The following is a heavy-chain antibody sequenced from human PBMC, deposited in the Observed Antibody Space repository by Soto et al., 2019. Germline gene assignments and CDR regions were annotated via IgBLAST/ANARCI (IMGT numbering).Heavy chain of an antibody. Sequence: PSETLSITCTVSGCSISIFRYYWAWIRQHPGNCLEGIVYIFYSWSTYYNPSLKSRVTISVDTSKNQFSLKLSSVTAADTAVYYCASHLSLYEGLDYWGQGTLVTVSS. J-gene: IGHJ4*02. CDR3: ASHLSLYEGLDY. V-gene: IGHV4-31*03. CDR2: IFYSWST. CDR1: GCSISIFRYY. D-gene: IGHD5-12*01.